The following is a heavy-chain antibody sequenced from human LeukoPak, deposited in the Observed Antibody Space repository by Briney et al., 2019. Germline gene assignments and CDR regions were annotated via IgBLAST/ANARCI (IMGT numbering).Heavy chain of an antibody. V-gene: IGHV3-21*01. CDR1: GFTFSSYS. CDR2: ISSSSGYI. J-gene: IGHJ4*02. CDR3: ARETGPGLTGYCSGYYFDY. Sequence: PGGSLRLSCAASGFTFSSYSMNWVRQAPGKGLEWVSSISSSSGYIYYADSVKGRFTISRDNAKNSLYLQMNSLRAEDTAVYYCARETGPGLTGYCSGYYFDYWGQGTLVTVSS. D-gene: IGHD3-9*01.